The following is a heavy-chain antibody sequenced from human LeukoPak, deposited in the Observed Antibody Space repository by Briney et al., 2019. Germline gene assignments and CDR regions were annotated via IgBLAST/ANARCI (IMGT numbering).Heavy chain of an antibody. D-gene: IGHD6-6*01. CDR3: AKAPAKYISSSGVVRSFDY. CDR1: GFTFSDYY. CDR2: ISSSGSTI. V-gene: IGHV3-11*01. Sequence: GRSLRLSCAASGFTFSDYYMSWIRQAPGKGLEWVSYISSSGSTIYYADSVKGRFTISRDNAKNSLYLQMNSLRVEDTAVYYCAKAPAKYISSSGVVRSFDYWGQGTLVTVSS. J-gene: IGHJ4*02.